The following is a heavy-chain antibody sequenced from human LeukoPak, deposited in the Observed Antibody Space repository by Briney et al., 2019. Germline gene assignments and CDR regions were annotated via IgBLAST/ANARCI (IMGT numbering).Heavy chain of an antibody. V-gene: IGHV4-4*07. CDR1: GDSISRYY. Sequence: SETLSLTCTVSGDSISRYYWSWIRQPAGKGLEWIGRIYNGGIITYNPSLKSRVTMSIDTSNNQFSLRLRFVTAADTAVYYCARISVGWSPFYYYYYMDVWGKGTTVTIFS. J-gene: IGHJ6*03. CDR3: ARISVGWSPFYYYYYMDV. D-gene: IGHD6-19*01. CDR2: IYNGGII.